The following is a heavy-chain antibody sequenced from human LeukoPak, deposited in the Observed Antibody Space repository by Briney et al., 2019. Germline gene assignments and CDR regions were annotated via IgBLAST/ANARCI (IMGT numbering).Heavy chain of an antibody. Sequence: GGSLRLSCTASGFSFDDYGMSWVRHAPGKGLEWVSGINWNGGSTGYADSVKGRFTISRDNAKNSLYLQMNSLRAEDTALYYCARFVVVTATKYYFDYWGQGTLVTVSS. D-gene: IGHD2-21*02. J-gene: IGHJ4*02. V-gene: IGHV3-20*04. CDR3: ARFVVVTATKYYFDY. CDR2: INWNGGST. CDR1: GFSFDDYG.